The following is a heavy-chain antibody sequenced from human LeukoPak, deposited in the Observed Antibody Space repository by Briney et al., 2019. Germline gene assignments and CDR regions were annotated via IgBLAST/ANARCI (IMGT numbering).Heavy chain of an antibody. D-gene: IGHD3-22*01. CDR2: INHSGST. CDR3: ARVVGDYYDSSGYYSPYYYYYYKDV. Sequence: SETLSLTCAVYGGSFSGYYWSWIRQPPGKGLEWIGEINHSGSTNYNPSLKSRVTISVDTSKNQFSLKLSSVTAADTAVYYCARVVGDYYDSSGYYSPYYYYYYKDVWGKGTTVTISS. V-gene: IGHV4-34*01. J-gene: IGHJ6*03. CDR1: GGSFSGYY.